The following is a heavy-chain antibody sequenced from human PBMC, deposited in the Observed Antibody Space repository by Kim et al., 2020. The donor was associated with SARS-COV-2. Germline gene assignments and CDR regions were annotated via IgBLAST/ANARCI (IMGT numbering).Heavy chain of an antibody. CDR3: ASGAYDYVWGSYRYPYDY. V-gene: IGHV1-69*13. Sequence: SVKVSCKASGGTFSSYAISWVRQAPGQGLEWMGGIIPIFGTANYAQKFQGRVTITADESTSTAYMELSSLRSEDTAVYYCASGAYDYVWGSYRYPYDYWGQGTLVTVSS. CDR2: IIPIFGTA. CDR1: GGTFSSYA. J-gene: IGHJ4*02. D-gene: IGHD3-16*02.